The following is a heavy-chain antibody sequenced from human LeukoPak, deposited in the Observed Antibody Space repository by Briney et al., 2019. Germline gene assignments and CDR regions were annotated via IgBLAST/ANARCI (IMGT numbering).Heavy chain of an antibody. J-gene: IGHJ4*02. CDR2: IKQDGSEK. CDR1: GFNFRNHA. D-gene: IGHD6-13*01. V-gene: IGHV3-7*01. CDR3: ARDRSISAAGDTY. Sequence: PGGSLRLSCAASGFNFRNHAMSWVRQAPGKGLEWVANIKQDGSEKYYVDSVKGRFTISRDNAKNSLYLQMNSLRAEDTAVYYCARDRSISAAGDTYWGQGTLVTVSS.